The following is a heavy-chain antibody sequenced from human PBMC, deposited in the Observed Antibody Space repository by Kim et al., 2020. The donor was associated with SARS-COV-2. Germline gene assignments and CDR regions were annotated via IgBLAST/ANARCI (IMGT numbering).Heavy chain of an antibody. CDR1: GFTFSNAW. J-gene: IGHJ5*02. CDR2: IKPNTNGGTT. CDR3: GRWHYDGRWFTFDP. V-gene: IGHV3-15*01. Sequence: GGSLRLSCVASGFTFSNAWMTWVRQAPGKGLEWVGRIKPNTNGGTTDSAEPVKGRFTISRDDSKNTLYLQMNSLKSEDTAVYYCGRWHYDGRWFTFDPWGPGTLVTVSS. D-gene: IGHD1-7*01.